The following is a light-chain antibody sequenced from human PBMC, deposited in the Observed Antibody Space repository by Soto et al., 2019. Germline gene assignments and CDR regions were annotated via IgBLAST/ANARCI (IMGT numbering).Light chain of an antibody. CDR3: SSYGSSNTVV. J-gene: IGLJ3*02. CDR2: DVT. Sequence: QSALIQPASVSGSPGQSITISCTGTSSDIGGYNSVSWYQQHPGKVPKLLIYDVTNRPSGISNRFSGSKSGNTASLTISGLQAEDEADYYCSSYGSSNTVVFGGGTKLTVL. CDR1: SSDIGGYNS. V-gene: IGLV2-14*01.